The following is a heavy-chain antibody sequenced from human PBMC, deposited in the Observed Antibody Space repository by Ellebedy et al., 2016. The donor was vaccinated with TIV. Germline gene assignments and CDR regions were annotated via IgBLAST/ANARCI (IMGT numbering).Heavy chain of an antibody. V-gene: IGHV3-30*18. D-gene: IGHD2-15*01. CDR2: ISYDGSNK. J-gene: IGHJ4*02. CDR1: GFIFSSYG. Sequence: GGSLRLSCAASGFIFSSYGMHWVRQAPGKGLEWVAAISYDGSNKDYADSVEGRFTISRDNSKNTLYLQMSSLRPEDTAVYYCAKELHVAEAYWGQGTLVTVSS. CDR3: AKELHVAEAY.